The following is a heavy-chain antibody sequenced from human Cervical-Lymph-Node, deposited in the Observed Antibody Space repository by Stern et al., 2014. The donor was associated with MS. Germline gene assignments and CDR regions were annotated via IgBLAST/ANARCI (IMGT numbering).Heavy chain of an antibody. J-gene: IGHJ4*02. V-gene: IGHV3-74*03. Sequence: VQLGQSGGDLVQPGGSLRLSCAASGFTFSSYWMQWVRQAPGKGLVWVSHINSDGSSTTYADSVKGRFTTSRDNAKNTLYLQMDDLRAEDTAVYFCVRDNYGTDYWGQGTLVTVSS. CDR1: GFTFSSYW. CDR2: INSDGSST. CDR3: VRDNYGTDY. D-gene: IGHD3-16*01.